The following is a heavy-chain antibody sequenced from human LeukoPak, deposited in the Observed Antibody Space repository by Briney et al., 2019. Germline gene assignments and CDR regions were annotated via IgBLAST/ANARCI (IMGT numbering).Heavy chain of an antibody. CDR1: GGSISSYY. D-gene: IGHD3-9*01. CDR3: ARVGFYDTLTGYYRSWFDP. Sequence: TSETLSLTCTVSGGSISSYYWSWIRQPPGKGLEWIGYIYYSGSTNYNPSLKSRVTISVGTSKNQFSLRLSSVTAADTAVYYCARVGFYDTLTGYYRSWFDPWGQGTLVTVSS. V-gene: IGHV4-59*01. CDR2: IYYSGST. J-gene: IGHJ5*02.